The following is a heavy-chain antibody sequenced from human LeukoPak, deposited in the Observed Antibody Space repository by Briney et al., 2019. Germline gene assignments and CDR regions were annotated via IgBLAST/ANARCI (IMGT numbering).Heavy chain of an antibody. CDR3: ARGYSYGINWFDP. J-gene: IGHJ5*02. V-gene: IGHV4-59*09. CDR2: IYYSGST. D-gene: IGHD5-18*01. Sequence: IGYIYYSGSTNYNPSLKSRVTISVDTSKNQFSLKLSSVTAADTAVYYCARGYSYGINWFDPWGQGTLVTXXS.